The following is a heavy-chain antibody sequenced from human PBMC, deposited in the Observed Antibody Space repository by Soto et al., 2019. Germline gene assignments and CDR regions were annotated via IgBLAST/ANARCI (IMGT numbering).Heavy chain of an antibody. V-gene: IGHV3-33*01. Sequence: GGSLRLSCAASGFTFSSYGMHWVRQAPGKGLEWVAVIWYDGSNKYYADSVKGRFTISRDNSKNTLYLQMNSLRAEDTAVYYCARDLDTIFGVAQDAFDIWGQGTMVTVS. J-gene: IGHJ3*02. D-gene: IGHD3-3*01. CDR1: GFTFSSYG. CDR2: IWYDGSNK. CDR3: ARDLDTIFGVAQDAFDI.